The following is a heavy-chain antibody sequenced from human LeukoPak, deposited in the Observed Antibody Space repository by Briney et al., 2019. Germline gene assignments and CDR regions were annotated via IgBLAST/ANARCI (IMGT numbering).Heavy chain of an antibody. J-gene: IGHJ4*02. CDR1: GFTISDYW. CDR3: VRGAYYAAY. V-gene: IGHV3-7*01. Sequence: GGSLRLACVASGFTISDYWMSWVRQTPGKGLEWVANIKQDGSEKHYVGSVKGRLNISRDNVKNALYLQMNSLRVEDTGVYYCVRGAYYAAYWGQGTLVTVSS. CDR2: IKQDGSEK. D-gene: IGHD2/OR15-2a*01.